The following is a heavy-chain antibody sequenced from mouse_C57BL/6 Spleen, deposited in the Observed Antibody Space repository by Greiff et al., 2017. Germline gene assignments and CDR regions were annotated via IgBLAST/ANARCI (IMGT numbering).Heavy chain of an antibody. J-gene: IGHJ3*01. CDR1: GFTFSDYY. Sequence: DVKLVESGGGLVQPGGSLKLSCAASGFTFSDYYMYWVRQTPEKRLEWVAYISNGGGSTYYPDPVQGRFTISRENAKNTLYLQMRRLKSKDTAMYYCARGTGFAYWGQGTLVTVSA. CDR2: ISNGGGST. CDR3: ARGTGFAY. D-gene: IGHD3-3*01. V-gene: IGHV5-12*01.